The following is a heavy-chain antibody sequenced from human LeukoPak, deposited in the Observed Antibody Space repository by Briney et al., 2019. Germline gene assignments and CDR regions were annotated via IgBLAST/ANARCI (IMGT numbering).Heavy chain of an antibody. D-gene: IGHD6-13*01. CDR1: GFTFSSYA. CDR3: ARGSQQLVDSADY. CDR2: ISYDGSNK. Sequence: GGSLRPSCAASGFTFSSYAMHWVRQAPGKGLEWVAVISYDGSNKYYADSVKGRFTISRDNSKNTLYLQMNSLRAEDTAVYYCARGSQQLVDSADYWGQGTLVTVSS. J-gene: IGHJ4*02. V-gene: IGHV3-30*04.